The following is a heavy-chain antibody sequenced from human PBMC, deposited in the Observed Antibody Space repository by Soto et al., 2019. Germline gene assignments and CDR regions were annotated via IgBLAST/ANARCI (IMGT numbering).Heavy chain of an antibody. CDR1: GGSMSTYY. D-gene: IGHD3-22*01. V-gene: IGHV4-59*01. Sequence: PSETLSLTCTLSGGSMSTYYWGWIRQPPGKGLEWIGYIYYSGNTNSNPSLKSRITMSVDTSKNQFSLKLSSVTAADTAVYYCARVGSGSFDYWGQGTLVTVSS. J-gene: IGHJ4*02. CDR3: ARVGSGSFDY. CDR2: IYYSGNT.